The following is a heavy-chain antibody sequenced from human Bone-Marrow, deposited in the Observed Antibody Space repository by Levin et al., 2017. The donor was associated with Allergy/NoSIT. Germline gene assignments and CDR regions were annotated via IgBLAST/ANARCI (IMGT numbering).Heavy chain of an antibody. Sequence: SETLSLTCAVSGGSFSAYYWTWIRQSPGKGLEWIGEINHSGETNYNPSLQSRVTISVDTSKNQFSLQLSSVTAADTAVYYCSREERLYDYVWGSHRYRSHGVALDIWGQGTMVIVSS. D-gene: IGHD3-16*02. J-gene: IGHJ3*02. CDR2: INHSGET. CDR3: SREERLYDYVWGSHRYRSHGVALDI. CDR1: GGSFSAYY. V-gene: IGHV4-34*01.